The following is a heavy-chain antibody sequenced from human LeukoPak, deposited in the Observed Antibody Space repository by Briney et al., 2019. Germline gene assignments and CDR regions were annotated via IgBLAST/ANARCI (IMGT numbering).Heavy chain of an antibody. V-gene: IGHV4-34*01. J-gene: IGHJ4*02. D-gene: IGHD2/OR15-2a*01. CDR3: ASGNMVPFDY. Sequence: SETLSLTCAVYGGSFSGYYWSWIRQPPGKGLEWIGEINHSGSTNYNPSLKSRVTISVDTSKNQFSLKLSSVTAADTAAYYCASGNMVPFDYWGQGTLVTVSS. CDR1: GGSFSGYY. CDR2: INHSGST.